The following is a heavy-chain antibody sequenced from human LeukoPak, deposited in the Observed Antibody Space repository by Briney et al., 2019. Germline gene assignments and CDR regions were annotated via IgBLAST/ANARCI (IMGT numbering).Heavy chain of an antibody. D-gene: IGHD2-2*01. CDR1: GFTFNNYA. J-gene: IGHJ4*02. CDR3: ARSDIVVVPAAFDC. V-gene: IGHV3-30*04. Sequence: GGSLRLSCAASGFTFNNYAMHWVRQAPGKGLEWVTVISYDGSNRYYADFVKGRFSISRDNSKNTLYLQMNSLRAEDTAVYYCARSDIVVVPAAFDCWGQGGLATVSS. CDR2: ISYDGSNR.